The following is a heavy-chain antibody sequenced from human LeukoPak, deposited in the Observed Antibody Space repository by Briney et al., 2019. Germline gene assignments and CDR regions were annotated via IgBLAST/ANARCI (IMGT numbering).Heavy chain of an antibody. CDR3: ARVSSYHYGMDV. CDR2: IVSSSSSI. V-gene: IGHV3-48*02. Sequence: GGSLRLSCAASGFTLSSYRMNWVRQAPGKGLEWVSNIVSSSSSIYYADSVKGRFTISRDNAKNSLYLQMNSLRDEDTAVYYCARVSSYHYGMDVWRQGTTVTVSS. J-gene: IGHJ6*02. CDR1: GFTLSSYR.